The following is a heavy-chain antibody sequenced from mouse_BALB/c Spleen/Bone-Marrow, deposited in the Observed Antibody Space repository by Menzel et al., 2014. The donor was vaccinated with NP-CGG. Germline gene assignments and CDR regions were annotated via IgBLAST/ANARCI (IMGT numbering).Heavy chain of an antibody. J-gene: IGHJ4*01. CDR1: GYTFTSYW. V-gene: IGHV1-7*01. Sequence: QVHVKQSGAELAKPGASVKMSCKASGYTFTSYWMHWVKQRPGQGLEWIGYINPSTGYTEYNQKFKDKATLTADKSSSTAYMQLSSLTSEDSAVYYCVRPPYYYGSSYDAMDYWGQGTSVTVSS. CDR2: INPSTGYT. CDR3: VRPPYYYGSSYDAMDY. D-gene: IGHD1-1*01.